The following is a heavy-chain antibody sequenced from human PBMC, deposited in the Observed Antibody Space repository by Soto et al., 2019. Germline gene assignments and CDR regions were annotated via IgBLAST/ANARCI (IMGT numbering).Heavy chain of an antibody. CDR3: AIWEPAARRTRNDY. D-gene: IGHD2-2*01. Sequence: KPGGSLRLSCAASGFTFSSYSMNWVRQAPGKGLEWVSSISSSSSYIYYADSVKGRFTISRDNAKNSLYLQMNSLRAEDTAVYYCAIWEPAARRTRNDYLGQGTLVTLSS. CDR2: ISSSSSYI. CDR1: GFTFSSYS. J-gene: IGHJ4*02. V-gene: IGHV3-21*01.